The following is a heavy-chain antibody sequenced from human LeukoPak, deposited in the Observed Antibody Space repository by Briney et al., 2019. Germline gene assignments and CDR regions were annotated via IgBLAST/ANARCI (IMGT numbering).Heavy chain of an antibody. Sequence: ASVKVSCKASGYTFTSYGISWVRQAPGQGLEWMGWISAYNGNTNYAQKLQGRVTMTTDTSTSTAYMELRSLRSDDTAVYYCARDRTDYYDSSGYYPHWGQGTLVTVSS. D-gene: IGHD3-22*01. CDR1: GYTFTSYG. CDR2: ISAYNGNT. CDR3: ARDRTDYYDSSGYYPH. V-gene: IGHV1-18*01. J-gene: IGHJ4*02.